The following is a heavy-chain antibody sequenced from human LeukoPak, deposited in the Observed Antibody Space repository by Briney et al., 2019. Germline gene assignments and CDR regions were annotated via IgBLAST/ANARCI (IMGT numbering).Heavy chain of an antibody. CDR3: ARDLAAWDV. Sequence: GGSLRLSCAASGFTFSSHGMSWVRQAPGKGLEWVANINPDGSEKYSVDSVTGRFTISRDNAENTMFLQMNSLRAEDSAIYYCARDLAAWDVWGKGTTVTVSS. CDR2: INPDGSEK. J-gene: IGHJ6*04. V-gene: IGHV3-7*01. CDR1: GFTFSSHG.